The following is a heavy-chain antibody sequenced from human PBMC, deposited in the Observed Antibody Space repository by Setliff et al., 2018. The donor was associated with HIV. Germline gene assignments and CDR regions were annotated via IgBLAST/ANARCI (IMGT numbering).Heavy chain of an antibody. CDR3: ARVDMGYYYDSSGYSHFDH. CDR1: GYSFPTYW. J-gene: IGHJ4*02. D-gene: IGHD3-22*01. V-gene: IGHV5-51*01. CDR2: IYPDESDS. Sequence: PGESLKISCKGSGYSFPTYWIAWVRQMPGKGLEWMGVIYPDESDSRYSPSFRGQVTISADKSINTAYLQWSSLKASDTAMYYCARVDMGYYYDSSGYSHFDHWGQGTLVTV.